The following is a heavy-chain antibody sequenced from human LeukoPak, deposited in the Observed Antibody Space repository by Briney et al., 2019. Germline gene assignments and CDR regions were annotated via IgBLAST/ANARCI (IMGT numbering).Heavy chain of an antibody. Sequence: GGSLRLSCAASGFTFSSYAMSWVRQAPGKGLEWASAISGSGGSTYYADSVKGRFTISRDNSKNALYLQMNSLRAEDTAVYYCAKEGRIAAAGTRDYWGQGTLVTVSS. V-gene: IGHV3-23*01. CDR3: AKEGRIAAAGTRDY. CDR2: ISGSGGST. J-gene: IGHJ4*02. D-gene: IGHD6-13*01. CDR1: GFTFSSYA.